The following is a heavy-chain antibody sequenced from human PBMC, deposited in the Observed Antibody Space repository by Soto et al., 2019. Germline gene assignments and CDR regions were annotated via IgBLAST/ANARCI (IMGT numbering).Heavy chain of an antibody. Sequence: GTPSETLSLTCTVSGGSFSSGDYYWSWVRQPPGKGLEWIGYIYYTGSTFNNPSLKSRVSISIDTSKTQFSLKLSSVTAADTAVYYCARIHFGDEPSYYYYGMDVWGRGTTVTVSS. CDR2: IYYTGST. CDR1: GGSFSSGDYY. J-gene: IGHJ6*02. D-gene: IGHD4-17*01. V-gene: IGHV4-30-4*01. CDR3: ARIHFGDEPSYYYYGMDV.